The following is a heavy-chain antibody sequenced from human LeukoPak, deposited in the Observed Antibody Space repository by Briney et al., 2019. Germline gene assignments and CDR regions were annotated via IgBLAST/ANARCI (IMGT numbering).Heavy chain of an antibody. V-gene: IGHV3-30*02. CDR3: AKRVYHSGPESYFDY. J-gene: IGHJ4*02. CDR2: IRYDGSNK. D-gene: IGHD5-12*01. Sequence: GGSLRLSCAASGFTFSSYGMHWVRQAPAKGLEWVAFIRYDGSNKYYADSVKGRFTISRDNSKNTLYLQMNSLRAEDTAVYYCAKRVYHSGPESYFDYWGQGTLVTVSS. CDR1: GFTFSSYG.